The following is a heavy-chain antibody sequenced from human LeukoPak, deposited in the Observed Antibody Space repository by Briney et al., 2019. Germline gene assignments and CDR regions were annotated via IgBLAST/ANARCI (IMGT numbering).Heavy chain of an antibody. V-gene: IGHV4-34*01. CDR2: INHIGNT. CDR3: ARVGRGYSYGFDY. J-gene: IGHJ4*02. CDR1: GGSFSDWY. Sequence: PSETLSLTCAVYGGSFSDWYWSWIRQSPGKGLEWIGEINHIGNTNYNPSLKSRVTLSIDTSKNQFSLKLSSVTAADTAVYYCARVGRGYSYGFDYWGQGTLVTVSS. D-gene: IGHD5-18*01.